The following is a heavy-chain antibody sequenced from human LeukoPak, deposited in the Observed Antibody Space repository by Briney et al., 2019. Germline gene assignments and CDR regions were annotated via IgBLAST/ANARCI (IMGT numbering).Heavy chain of an antibody. Sequence: ASVKVSCKGSGHTFTSYYMHWVRQAPGQGLEWMGWINPNSGGTNYAQKFQGRVAMTRDTSTGTAYMELSRLRSDDTAVYYCARDPTGTTLDWGQGTLVTVSS. CDR2: INPNSGGT. D-gene: IGHD1-7*01. J-gene: IGHJ4*02. CDR3: ARDPTGTTLD. V-gene: IGHV1-2*02. CDR1: GHTFTSYY.